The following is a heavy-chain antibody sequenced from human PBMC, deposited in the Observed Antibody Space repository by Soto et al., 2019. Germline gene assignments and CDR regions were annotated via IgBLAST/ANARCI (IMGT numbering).Heavy chain of an antibody. CDR2: IYHSGST. CDR1: GGSISSGGYS. D-gene: IGHD5-12*01. Sequence: QLQLQESGSGLVKPSQTLSLTCAVSGGSISSGGYSWSWIRQPPGKGLEWIGYIYHSGSTYYNPSLQSRVTISVDRSKNQFSLKLSSVTAADTAVYYCARLIVEMATIGIDDAFDIWGQGTMVTVSS. CDR3: ARLIVEMATIGIDDAFDI. J-gene: IGHJ3*02. V-gene: IGHV4-30-2*01.